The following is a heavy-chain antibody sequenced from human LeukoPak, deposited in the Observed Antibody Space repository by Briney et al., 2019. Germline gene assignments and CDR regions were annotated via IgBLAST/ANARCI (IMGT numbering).Heavy chain of an antibody. Sequence: ASETLSLTCTVSGGSISSSSYYWGWIRQPRGKGLEWIGSIYHSGSTYYNPSLKSRVTISVDTSKNQFSLKLSSVTAADTAVYYCARLSGSLWVNWFDPWGQGTLVTVSS. D-gene: IGHD1-26*01. CDR2: IYHSGST. J-gene: IGHJ5*02. CDR1: GGSISSSSYY. CDR3: ARLSGSLWVNWFDP. V-gene: IGHV4-39*07.